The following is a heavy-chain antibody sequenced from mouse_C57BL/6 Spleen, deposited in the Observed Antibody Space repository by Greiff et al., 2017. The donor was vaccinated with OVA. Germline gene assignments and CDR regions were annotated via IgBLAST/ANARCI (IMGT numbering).Heavy chain of an antibody. J-gene: IGHJ2*01. CDR2: IYPGDGGT. CDR1: GYAFSSSW. CDR3: ARGQGDNDGYFDY. D-gene: IGHD2-4*01. Sequence: VQLQQSGPELVKPGASVKLSCKASGYAFSSSWMNWVKQRPGQGLEWIGRIYPGDGGTNYNGKFKGKATLTADKPSSTAYMHLSSLTSEDSAVYLGARGQGDNDGYFDYWGQGTTLTVSS. V-gene: IGHV1-82*01.